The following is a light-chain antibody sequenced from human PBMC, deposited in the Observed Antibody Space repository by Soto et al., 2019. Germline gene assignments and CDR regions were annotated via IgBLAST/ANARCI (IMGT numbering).Light chain of an antibody. J-gene: IGLJ3*02. CDR1: HSDFGGYNY. CDR3: QAYDTSLRAWV. V-gene: IGLV2-8*01. Sequence: QSALTQPPSASGSPGQSVTISCTGAHSDFGGYNYVSWYQQHPGKAPKLMIFEVNKRPSGVPDRFSGSKFGNTASLTVSGLQAEDEADYYCQAYDTSLRAWVFGGGTKLTVL. CDR2: EVN.